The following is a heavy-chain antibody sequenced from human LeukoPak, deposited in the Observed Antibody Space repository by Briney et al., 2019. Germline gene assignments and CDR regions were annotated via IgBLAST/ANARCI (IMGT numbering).Heavy chain of an antibody. CDR2: ISSSSSYI. Sequence: PGGSLRLSCAASGFTFSSYSMNWVRQAPGKGLEWVSSISSSSSYIYYADSVKGRFTISRDNAKNSLYLQMNSLRAEDTAVYYCARSCRVCYLSDAFDIWGQGTMVTVSS. D-gene: IGHD2-21*02. J-gene: IGHJ3*02. V-gene: IGHV3-21*01. CDR1: GFTFSSYS. CDR3: ARSCRVCYLSDAFDI.